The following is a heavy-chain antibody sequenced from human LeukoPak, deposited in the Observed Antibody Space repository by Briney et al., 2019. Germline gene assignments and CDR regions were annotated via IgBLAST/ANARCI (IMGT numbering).Heavy chain of an antibody. D-gene: IGHD3-22*01. CDR2: ISDSTSSK. CDR3: ARDPYYYDSSGYYSTDY. Sequence: GGSLRLSCAASGFTFSSYAMSWVRQAPGEGLEWVSYISDSTSSKYYADSVKGRFTISRDNAKNSLYLQMNSLRDEDTAVYYCARDPYYYDSSGYYSTDYWGQGTLVTVSS. V-gene: IGHV3-48*02. J-gene: IGHJ4*02. CDR1: GFTFSSYA.